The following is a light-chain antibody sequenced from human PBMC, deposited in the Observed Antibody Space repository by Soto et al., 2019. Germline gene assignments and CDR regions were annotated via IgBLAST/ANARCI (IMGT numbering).Light chain of an antibody. J-gene: IGKJ2*01. CDR1: QSVTIS. CDR2: GAS. V-gene: IGKV3-15*01. Sequence: EIVMTQSPATLSVSPGERATLSCRASQSVTISLAWYQQKPGQAPTLLIYGASTRATGTPVRFSGSGSGTEFTHTISSLQSEDFAVYYCQQYNDWPRTFGQGTKLEIK. CDR3: QQYNDWPRT.